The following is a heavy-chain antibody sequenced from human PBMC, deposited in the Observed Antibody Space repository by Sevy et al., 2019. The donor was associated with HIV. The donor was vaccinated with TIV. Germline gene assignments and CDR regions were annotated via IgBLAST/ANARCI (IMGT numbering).Heavy chain of an antibody. V-gene: IGHV3-7*01. CDR1: GFSLNTYW. D-gene: IGHD6-13*01. J-gene: IGHJ4*02. Sequence: GGSLRLSCAASGFSLNTYWMSWVRQAPGKGLGWVANIKQDGSVTYYVDSVKGRFTISRDNARNFLYLQRNSLRAEDTARYYCVRAVAEDGSFWGQGTLVTVSS. CDR2: IKQDGSVT. CDR3: VRAVAEDGSF.